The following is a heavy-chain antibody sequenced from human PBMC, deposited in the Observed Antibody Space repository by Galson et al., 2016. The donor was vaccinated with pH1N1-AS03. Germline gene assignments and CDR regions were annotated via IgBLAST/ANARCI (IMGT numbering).Heavy chain of an antibody. V-gene: IGHV3-74*01. D-gene: IGHD3-16*01. CDR1: GFTLRNYW. J-gene: IGHJ4*02. Sequence: SLRLSCAASGFTLRNYWMHWVRQAPGGGLVWVSRINTDETKTYYADSVEGRFAISRDIAKNTVYLQMSSLGPEDTAVYYCARGILGDAVGLDSWGQGTLVTVSS. CDR3: ARGILGDAVGLDS. CDR2: INTDETKT.